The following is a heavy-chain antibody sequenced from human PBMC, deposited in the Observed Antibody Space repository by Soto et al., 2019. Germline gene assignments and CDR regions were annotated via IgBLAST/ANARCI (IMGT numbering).Heavy chain of an antibody. CDR3: ARELTETTVVTPSYYYYYGMDV. J-gene: IGHJ6*02. D-gene: IGHD4-17*01. Sequence: ASVKVSCKASGYTFTGYYMHWVRQAPGQGLEWMGWINPNSGGTNYAQKFQGRVTMTRDTSISTAYMEPSRLRSDDTAVYYCARELTETTVVTPSYYYYYGMDVWGQGTTVTVSS. V-gene: IGHV1-2*02. CDR2: INPNSGGT. CDR1: GYTFTGYY.